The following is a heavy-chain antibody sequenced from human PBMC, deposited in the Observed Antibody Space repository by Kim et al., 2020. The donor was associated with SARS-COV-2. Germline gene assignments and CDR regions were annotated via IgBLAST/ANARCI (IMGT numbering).Heavy chain of an antibody. CDR3: ARPLWFGELIDDY. Sequence: SETLSLTCTVSGGSISSSSYYWGWIRQPPGKGLEWIGSIYYSGSTYYNPSLKSRVTISVDTSKNQFSLKLSSVTAADTAVYYCARPLWFGELIDDYWGQGTLVTVSS. CDR2: IYYSGST. V-gene: IGHV4-39*01. CDR1: GGSISSSSYY. J-gene: IGHJ4*02. D-gene: IGHD3-10*01.